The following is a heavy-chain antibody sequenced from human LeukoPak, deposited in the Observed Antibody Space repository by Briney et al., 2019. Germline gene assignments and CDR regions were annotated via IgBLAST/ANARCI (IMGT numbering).Heavy chain of an antibody. CDR2: INPNSGGT. CDR1: GYTFTGYY. CDR3: AREVGSSSSAFDY. J-gene: IGHJ4*02. Sequence: ASVKVSCKASGYTFTGYYMHWVRQAPGQGLEWMGWINPNSGGTNYAQKFQGRVTMTRDTSISTAYMELSRLRSDDTAVYYCAREVGSSSSAFDYWGQGTLVTVSS. V-gene: IGHV1-2*02. D-gene: IGHD6-6*01.